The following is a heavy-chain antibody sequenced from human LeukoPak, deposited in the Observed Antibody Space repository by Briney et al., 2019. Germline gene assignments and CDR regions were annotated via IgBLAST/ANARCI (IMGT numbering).Heavy chain of an antibody. CDR1: GGSLSGYY. V-gene: IGHV4-59*01. D-gene: IGHD3-22*01. CDR2: IYYSGST. CDR3: ARDHYYDSSGYTFRH. J-gene: IGHJ1*01. Sequence: PSETLSLTCAVYGGSLSGYYWSWIRQPPGKGLEWIGYIYYSGSTSYNPSLRSRVTISVDTSKNQFSLKLSSVTAADTAVYYCARDHYYDSSGYTFRHWGQGTLVTVSS.